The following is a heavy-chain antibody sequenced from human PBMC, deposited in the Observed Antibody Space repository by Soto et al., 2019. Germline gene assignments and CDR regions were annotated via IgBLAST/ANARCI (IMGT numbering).Heavy chain of an antibody. CDR3: AKAGGAAGTVDYFDY. CDR1: GFTFNNYT. J-gene: IGHJ4*02. CDR2: ISGSAGST. Sequence: GGSLRLSCAASGFTFNNYTINWVRQSPGKGLEWVSVISGSAGSTYYADSVKGRFTITRDNSKNTLYLQMSSLRAEDTAVYYCAKAGGAAGTVDYFDYWGQGTLVTVSS. V-gene: IGHV3-23*01. D-gene: IGHD6-13*01.